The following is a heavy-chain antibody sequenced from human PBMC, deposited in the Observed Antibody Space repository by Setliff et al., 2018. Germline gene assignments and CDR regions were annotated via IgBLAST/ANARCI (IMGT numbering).Heavy chain of an antibody. V-gene: IGHV1-69*06. Sequence: SVKVSCKASGGTFSSYAISWVRQAPGQGLEWMGRIIPIFGTANYAQKFQGRVTITADKSTSTAYMKLSRLTSEDTAVYYCALEYSNSSPTVYYYMDVWGKGTTVTVSS. D-gene: IGHD6-6*01. J-gene: IGHJ6*03. CDR3: ALEYSNSSPTVYYYMDV. CDR1: GGTFSSYA. CDR2: IIPIFGTA.